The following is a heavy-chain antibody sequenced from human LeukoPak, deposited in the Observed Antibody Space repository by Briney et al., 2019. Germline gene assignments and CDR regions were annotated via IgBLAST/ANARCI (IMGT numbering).Heavy chain of an antibody. D-gene: IGHD3-10*01. J-gene: IGHJ4*02. CDR1: GYTFTSYF. CDR2: INPSGGST. V-gene: IGHV1-46*01. Sequence: GASVKVSCKTSGYTFTSYFLHWVRQARGQGLEWMGIINPSGGSTSYAQKFQGRLTMTRDTYTSTVYMELSSLRFEDTAVYYCAKWSPGTSSSDHWGQGTLVTVSS. CDR3: AKWSPGTSSSDH.